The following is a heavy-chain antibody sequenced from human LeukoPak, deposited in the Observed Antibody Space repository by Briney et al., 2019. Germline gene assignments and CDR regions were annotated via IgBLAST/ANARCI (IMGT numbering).Heavy chain of an antibody. CDR2: ISTGGGNT. CDR1: GFTFSSYT. D-gene: IGHD2-2*03. J-gene: IGHJ4*02. V-gene: IGHV3-23*01. Sequence: GGSLRLSCTASGFTFSSYTMSRVRQAPGKGLKWVSTISTGGGNTYYADSVQGRFTVSRDDSKNTLYLQMNSLRAEDTAVYYCAKDGGLWISAHWGDSWGRGTLVTVSS. CDR3: AKDGGLWISAHWGDS.